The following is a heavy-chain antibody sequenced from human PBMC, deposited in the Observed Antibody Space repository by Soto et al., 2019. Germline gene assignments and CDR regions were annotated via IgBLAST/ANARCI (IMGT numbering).Heavy chain of an antibody. CDR2: ISAYNGNT. CDR1: GYTFTSYG. J-gene: IGHJ6*03. CDR3: ARDSCSSTSCYYYYYMDV. V-gene: IGHV1-18*01. D-gene: IGHD2-2*01. Sequence: ASVKVSCKASGYTFTSYGISWVRQAPGQGLEWMGWISAYNGNTNYAQKLQGRVTMTTDTSTSTAYMELRSLRSDDTAVYYCARDSCSSTSCYYYYYMDVWGKGTTVTVS.